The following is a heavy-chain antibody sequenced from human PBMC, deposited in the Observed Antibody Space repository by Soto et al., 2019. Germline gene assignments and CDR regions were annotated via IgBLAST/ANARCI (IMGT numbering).Heavy chain of an antibody. CDR1: GGTFSSYA. CDR3: AWRITGSPDYYCGMDV. D-gene: IGHD1-20*01. Sequence: QVQLVQSGAEVKKPGSSVKVSCKASGGTFSSYAINWVRQAPGQGLEWRGGIIPIFGTADYAQKFQGRVTIXXDESTSTAYMELSSLRSEDTAVYYCAWRITGSPDYYCGMDVWGQGSTVTVSS. CDR2: IIPIFGTA. V-gene: IGHV1-69*05. J-gene: IGHJ6*02.